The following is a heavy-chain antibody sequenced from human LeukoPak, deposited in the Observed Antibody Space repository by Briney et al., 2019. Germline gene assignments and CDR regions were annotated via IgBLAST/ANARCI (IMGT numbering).Heavy chain of an antibody. CDR2: ISDDGTNK. Sequence: GGSLRLSCAASGFTFSNYAMHWVRQAPGKGLEWVAVISDDGTNKYYADSVKGRFTISRDNSKNTMYLQMNSLRAEDTAMYYCARAPMSYDSSGFGVAFDIWGQGTMVTVSS. CDR1: GFTFSNYA. D-gene: IGHD3-22*01. J-gene: IGHJ3*02. V-gene: IGHV3-30-3*01. CDR3: ARAPMSYDSSGFGVAFDI.